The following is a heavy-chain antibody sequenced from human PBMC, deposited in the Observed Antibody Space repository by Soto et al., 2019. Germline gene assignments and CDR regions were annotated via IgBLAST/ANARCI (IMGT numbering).Heavy chain of an antibody. J-gene: IGHJ6*02. CDR3: ARLSYYSGMDV. CDR1: GGSISSSSYY. CDR2: IYYSGST. V-gene: IGHV4-39*01. Sequence: QLQLQESGPGLVKPSETLSLTCTVSGGSISSSSYYWGWIRQPPGKGLEWIGSIYYSGSTYYNPSLKSRVTLSLDTSKNQFSLKQSSVTAADTAVYYCARLSYYSGMDVWGQGTTVTVSS.